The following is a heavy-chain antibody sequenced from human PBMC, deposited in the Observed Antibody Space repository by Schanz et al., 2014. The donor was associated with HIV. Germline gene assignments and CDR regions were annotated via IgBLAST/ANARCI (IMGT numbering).Heavy chain of an antibody. CDR3: VKAYSSGFSGAGS. V-gene: IGHV3-23*01. Sequence: ESAGGLVQPGGSLRLSCAASGFTFSSYAMTWVRQAPGKGLDWVSTISGSDGDTYYADSVKGRFTISRDNSRNALYLHMNSLRADDTAIYYCVKAYSSGFSGAGSWGQGALVTVSS. CDR2: ISGSDGDT. D-gene: IGHD5-18*01. J-gene: IGHJ5*02. CDR1: GFTFSSYA.